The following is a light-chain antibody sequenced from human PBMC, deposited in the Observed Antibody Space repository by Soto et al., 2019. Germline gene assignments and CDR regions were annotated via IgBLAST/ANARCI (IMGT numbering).Light chain of an antibody. CDR2: DVT. V-gene: IGLV2-11*01. J-gene: IGLJ2*01. CDR1: RTDVGGYNY. CDR3: CSNAGSRSLV. Sequence: QSALTQPRSVSGSPGQSVTISCTGTRTDVGGYNYVSWYQQYPGKAPKVMIYDVTERPSGVPDRFSGSKSGNTASLTISGLQAEYEAYYYCCSNAGSRSLVFGGGTKLTVL.